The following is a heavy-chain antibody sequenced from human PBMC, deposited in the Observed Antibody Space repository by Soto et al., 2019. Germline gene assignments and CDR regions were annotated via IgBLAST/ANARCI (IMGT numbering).Heavy chain of an antibody. CDR3: ARGITGAGGYVDY. CDR1: GYTFTSYA. D-gene: IGHD1-20*01. V-gene: IGHV1-3*01. CDR2: INAGNGNT. Sequence: QVQLVQSGAEVKKPGASVKVSCKASGYTFTSYAMHWVRQAPGQRLEWMGWINAGNGNTKYSQKFQGRVTINRDTSASTAYMELSSLRSEDTAVYYCARGITGAGGYVDYWGQGTLVTVSS. J-gene: IGHJ4*02.